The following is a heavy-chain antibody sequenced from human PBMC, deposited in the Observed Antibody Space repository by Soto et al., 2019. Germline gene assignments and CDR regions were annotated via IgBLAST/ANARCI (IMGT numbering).Heavy chain of an antibody. CDR3: ARDSGSIYYYYYYALDV. V-gene: IGHV3-30-3*01. CDR2: ISYDGSNK. Sequence: PGGSLRLSCAASGFTFNNYAIHWVRQAPGKGLEWVAVISYDGSNKYYADSVKGRFTISRDNSKNTLYLQMNSLRAEDTAVHYCARDSGSIYYYYYYALDVWGQGTTVTVSS. CDR1: GFTFNNYA. D-gene: IGHD3-10*01. J-gene: IGHJ6*02.